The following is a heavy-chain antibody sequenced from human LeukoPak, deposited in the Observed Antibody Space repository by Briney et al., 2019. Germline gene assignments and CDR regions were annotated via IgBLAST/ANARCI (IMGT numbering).Heavy chain of an antibody. J-gene: IGHJ4*02. V-gene: IGHV4-30-2*01. CDR1: GGSISSGGYS. CDR2: IYHSGST. Sequence: SETLSLTCAVSGGSISSGGYSWSWIRQPPGKGLEWIGYIYHSGSTYYNPSLKSRVTISVDRSKNQFSLKLSSVTAADTAVYYCARGQGDYVWGSYRPNPYFDYWGQGTLVTVSS. D-gene: IGHD3-16*02. CDR3: ARGQGDYVWGSYRPNPYFDY.